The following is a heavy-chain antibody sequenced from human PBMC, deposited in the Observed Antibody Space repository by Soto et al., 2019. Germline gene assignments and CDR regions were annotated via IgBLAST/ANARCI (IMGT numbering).Heavy chain of an antibody. D-gene: IGHD6-13*01. CDR3: ARAGGAAAGTGDAFDI. CDR2: ISSSSSTI. CDR1: GFTFSSYS. Sequence: GGSLRLSCAASGFTFSSYSMNWVRQAPGKGLEWVSYISSSSSTIYYADSVKGRFTISRDNAKNSLYLQMNSLRDEDTAVYYCARAGGAAAGTGDAFDIWGQGTMVTVS. J-gene: IGHJ3*02. V-gene: IGHV3-48*02.